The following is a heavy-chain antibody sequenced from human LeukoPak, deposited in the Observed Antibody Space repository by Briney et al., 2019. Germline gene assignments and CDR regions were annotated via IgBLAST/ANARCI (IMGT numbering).Heavy chain of an antibody. V-gene: IGHV4-34*01. Sequence: SETLSLTCAVYGGSFSAYYWSWIRQPPGKGLEWIGEISHRGSTNYNPSLKSRVTISVYTSKNQFSLKLTSVTAADTAVYYCARGRRQLVRSWGYWGQGTLVTVSS. CDR1: GGSFSAYY. CDR3: ARGRRQLVRSWGY. D-gene: IGHD6-13*01. J-gene: IGHJ4*02. CDR2: ISHRGST.